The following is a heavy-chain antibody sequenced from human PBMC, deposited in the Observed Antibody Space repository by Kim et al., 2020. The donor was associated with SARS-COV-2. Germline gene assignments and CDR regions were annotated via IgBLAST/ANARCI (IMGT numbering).Heavy chain of an antibody. J-gene: IGHJ6*02. CDR3: ARDLLGELSFPLSQDYYYYGMDV. D-gene: IGHD3-16*02. CDR2: INPNSGGT. V-gene: IGHV1-2*02. CDR1: GYTFTGYY. Sequence: ASVKVSCKASGYTFTGYYMHWVRQAPGQGLEWMGWINPNSGGTNYAQKFQGRVTMTRDTSISTAYMELSRLRSDDTAVYYCARDLLGELSFPLSQDYYYYGMDVWGQGTTVTVSS.